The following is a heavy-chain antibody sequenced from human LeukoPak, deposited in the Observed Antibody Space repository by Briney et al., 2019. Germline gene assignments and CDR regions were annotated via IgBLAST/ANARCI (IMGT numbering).Heavy chain of an antibody. CDR3: ARASSWIQLWRSLGY. J-gene: IGHJ4*02. Sequence: ASVKVSCKASGYTFTSYGISWVRQAPGQGLEWMGWISAYNGNTNYAQKFQGRVTMTRNTSISTAYMELSSLRSEDTAVYYCARASSWIQLWRSLGYWGQGTLVTVSS. V-gene: IGHV1-18*01. CDR2: ISAYNGNT. D-gene: IGHD5-18*01. CDR1: GYTFTSYG.